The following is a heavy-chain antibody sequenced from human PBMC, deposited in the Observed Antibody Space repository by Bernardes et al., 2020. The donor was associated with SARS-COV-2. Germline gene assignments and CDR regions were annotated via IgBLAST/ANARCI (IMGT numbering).Heavy chain of an antibody. CDR1: GGTFSSYA. CDR3: ARAYSNYYYYGMDV. CDR2: IIPIFGTA. Sequence: NVSCMASGGTFSSYAISWVRQAPGQGLEWMGGIIPIFGTANYAQKFQGRVTITADESTSTAYMELSSLRSEDTAVYYCARAYSNYYYYGMDVWGQGTTVTVSS. D-gene: IGHD4-4*01. V-gene: IGHV1-69*01. J-gene: IGHJ6*02.